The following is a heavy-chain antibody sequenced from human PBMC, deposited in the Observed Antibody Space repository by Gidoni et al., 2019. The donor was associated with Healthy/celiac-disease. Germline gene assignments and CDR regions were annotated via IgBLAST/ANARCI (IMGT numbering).Heavy chain of an antibody. Sequence: EVQLVESGGGLVQPGGSLRLSCAASGFTFSSYWMQWVRQGTGKGLVWVSRINSDGSSTSYADSVKGRFTISRDNAKNTLYLQMNSLRAEDTAVYYCASGEMATIDYWGQGTLVTVSS. CDR2: INSDGSST. V-gene: IGHV3-74*01. D-gene: IGHD5-12*01. J-gene: IGHJ4*02. CDR3: ASGEMATIDY. CDR1: GFTFSSYW.